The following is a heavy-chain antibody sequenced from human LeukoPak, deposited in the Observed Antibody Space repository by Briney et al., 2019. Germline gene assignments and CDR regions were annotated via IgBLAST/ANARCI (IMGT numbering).Heavy chain of an antibody. Sequence: SETLSLTCTVSGGSISSYYWSWVRQPAGKGLEGIGRIYTSGSTNYNPSLKSRVTMSVDTSKNQFSLKLSSVTAADTAVYYCARDRPGRRITIFGVVIDAFDIWGQGTMVTVSS. V-gene: IGHV4-4*07. CDR1: GGSISSYY. CDR3: ARDRPGRRITIFGVVIDAFDI. J-gene: IGHJ3*02. D-gene: IGHD3-3*01. CDR2: IYTSGST.